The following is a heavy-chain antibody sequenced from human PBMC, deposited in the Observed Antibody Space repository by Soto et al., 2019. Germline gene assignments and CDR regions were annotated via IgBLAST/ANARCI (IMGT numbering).Heavy chain of an antibody. Sequence: EVHLVESGGGLVQPGGSLRLSCAVSGFTFEDYAMHWVRQAPGKGLEWVSGISWDSRSVAYADSVKGRFTISRDNAENSLHLQMNSMRAEDTAVYYCAKDSIRRSFSRSSPRARDAFDIWGQGTMVTVSS. J-gene: IGHJ3*02. V-gene: IGHV3-9*01. CDR1: GFTFEDYA. CDR3: AKDSIRRSFSRSSPRARDAFDI. D-gene: IGHD6-6*01. CDR2: ISWDSRSV.